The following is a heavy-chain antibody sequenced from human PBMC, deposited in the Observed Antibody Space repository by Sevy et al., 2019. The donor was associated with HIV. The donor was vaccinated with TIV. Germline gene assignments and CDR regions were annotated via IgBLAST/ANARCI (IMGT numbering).Heavy chain of an antibody. CDR2: INSDGSST. Sequence: GESLKISCAASGFTFSSYWMHWVRQAPGKGLVWVSRINSDGSSTSYADSVKGRFTISRDNAKNTLYLQMNSLRAEDTAVYYCARDQVDIVEGYYYGMDVWGQGTTVTVSS. V-gene: IGHV3-74*01. CDR3: ARDQVDIVEGYYYGMDV. D-gene: IGHD5-12*01. CDR1: GFTFSSYW. J-gene: IGHJ6*02.